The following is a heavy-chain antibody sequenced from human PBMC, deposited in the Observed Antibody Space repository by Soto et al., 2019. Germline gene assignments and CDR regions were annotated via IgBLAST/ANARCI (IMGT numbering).Heavy chain of an antibody. Sequence: PSETLSLTCTVSGDSISSSGFYWGWIRQPPGKGLEWVGSIYYSGGTYYNPSLKSRVTISVDTSKNQFSLKLSSVTVADTAVYYCARHKQWLALGLGWGQGTLVTVSS. CDR1: GDSISSSGFY. CDR2: IYYSGGT. CDR3: ARHKQWLALGLG. J-gene: IGHJ4*02. D-gene: IGHD6-19*01. V-gene: IGHV4-39*01.